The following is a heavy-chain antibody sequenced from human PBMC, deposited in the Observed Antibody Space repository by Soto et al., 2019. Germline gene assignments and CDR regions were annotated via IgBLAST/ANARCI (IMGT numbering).Heavy chain of an antibody. CDR2: IYYSGST. Sequence: SETLSLTCTVSSAPVSSSTYTWGWIRQPPGKGLEWIGSIYYSGSTNYNPSLKSRVTISVDTSKNQFSLKLSSLTAADTAVYYCARRYGSAFDIWGQGTMVTVSS. J-gene: IGHJ3*02. CDR3: ARRYGSAFDI. D-gene: IGHD3-10*01. CDR1: SAPVSSSTYT. V-gene: IGHV4-39*07.